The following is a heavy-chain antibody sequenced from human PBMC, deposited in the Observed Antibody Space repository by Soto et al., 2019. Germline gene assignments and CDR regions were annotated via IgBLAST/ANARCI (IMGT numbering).Heavy chain of an antibody. V-gene: IGHV3-30-3*01. J-gene: IGHJ4*02. CDR2: ISYDGSNK. D-gene: IGHD2-15*01. Sequence: GSMRLSCAASGFTFSSYAMHWVRQAPGKGLEWVAVISYDGSNKYYADSVKGRFTISRDNSKNTLYLQMNSLRAEDTAVYYCVLVVPEILAYIDFRGPGTLVNVSS. CDR3: VLVVPEILAYIDF. CDR1: GFTFSSYA.